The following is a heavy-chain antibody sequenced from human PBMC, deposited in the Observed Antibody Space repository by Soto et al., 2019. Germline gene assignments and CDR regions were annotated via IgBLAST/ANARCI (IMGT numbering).Heavy chain of an antibody. CDR1: GFTFSSYG. V-gene: IGHV3-33*01. CDR2: IWYDGSNK. J-gene: IGHJ6*02. Sequence: QVQLVESGGGVVQPGRSLRLSCAASGFTFSSYGMHWVRQAPGKGLEWVAVIWYDGSNKYYADSVKGRFTISRDNSKNTLYLQMNSLRAEDTAVYYCARDSSSFVFRYYYGMDVWGLGTTVTVSS. CDR3: ARDSSSFVFRYYYGMDV. D-gene: IGHD6-6*01.